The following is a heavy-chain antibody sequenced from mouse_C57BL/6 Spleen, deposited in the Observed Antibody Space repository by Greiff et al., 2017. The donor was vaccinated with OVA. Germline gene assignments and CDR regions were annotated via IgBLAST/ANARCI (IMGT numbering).Heavy chain of an antibody. Sequence: VKLVESGPELVKPGASVKISCKASGYAFSSSWMNWVKQRPGKGLEWIGRIYPGDGDTNYNGKFKGKATLTADKSSSTAYMQLSSLTSEDSAVYFCARWGGSSPFDYWGQGTTLTVSS. CDR2: IYPGDGDT. V-gene: IGHV1-82*01. D-gene: IGHD1-1*01. CDR3: ARWGGSSPFDY. CDR1: GYAFSSSW. J-gene: IGHJ2*01.